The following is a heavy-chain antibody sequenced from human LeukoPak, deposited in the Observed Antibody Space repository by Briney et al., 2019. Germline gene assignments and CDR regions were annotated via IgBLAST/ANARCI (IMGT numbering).Heavy chain of an antibody. Sequence: GRSLRLSCAASGFTFSSYEMNWVRQAPGKWLEWVSYIISSGSTIYYADSVKGRFTISRDKAKNSLYLQMNSLRAEDTAVYYCAREICGGDCYSGWFDPWGQGTLVTVSS. CDR1: GFTFSSYE. J-gene: IGHJ5*02. V-gene: IGHV3-48*03. D-gene: IGHD2-21*02. CDR2: IISSGSTI. CDR3: AREICGGDCYSGWFDP.